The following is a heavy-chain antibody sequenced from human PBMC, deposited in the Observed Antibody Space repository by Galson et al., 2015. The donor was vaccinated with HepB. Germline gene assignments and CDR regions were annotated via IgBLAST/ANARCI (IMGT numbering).Heavy chain of an antibody. Sequence: SLRLSCAASGFTFSSYAMSWVRQAPGKGLEWVSAISGSGGSTYYADSVKGRFTISRDNSKNTLYLQMNSLRAEDTAVYYCAKDRRTAWGIAVAGQFDYWGWGPLVTVSS. CDR1: GFTFSSYA. CDR2: ISGSGGST. J-gene: IGHJ4*02. CDR3: AKDRRTAWGIAVAGQFDY. V-gene: IGHV3-23*01. D-gene: IGHD6-19*01.